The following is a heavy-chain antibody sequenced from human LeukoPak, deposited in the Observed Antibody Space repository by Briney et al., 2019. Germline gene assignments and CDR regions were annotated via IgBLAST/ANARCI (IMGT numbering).Heavy chain of an antibody. Sequence: GGSLRLSCAASGFTFSNYGMSWVRQAPGKGLEWVSTISGSGDTTYYADSVKGRFTISRDNSKNTLYLQMNSLRAEDTALYYCARERADAFDIWGQGTMVTVSS. J-gene: IGHJ3*02. CDR1: GFTFSNYG. V-gene: IGHV3-23*01. CDR3: ARERADAFDI. CDR2: ISGSGDTT.